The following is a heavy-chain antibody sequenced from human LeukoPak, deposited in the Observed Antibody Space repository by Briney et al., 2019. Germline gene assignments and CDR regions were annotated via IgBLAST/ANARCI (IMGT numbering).Heavy chain of an antibody. CDR3: ARKEGGQLVNTRRWFDP. CDR1: GGSISSYY. J-gene: IGHJ5*02. V-gene: IGHV4-4*07. CDR2: IYTSGST. Sequence: SETLSLTCTVSGGSISSYYWSWIRQPAGKGLEWIGRIYTSGSTNYNPSLKSRVTMSVDTSKNQSSLKLRSVTAADTAVYYCARKEGGQLVNTRRWFDPWGQGTLVTVSS. D-gene: IGHD6-13*01.